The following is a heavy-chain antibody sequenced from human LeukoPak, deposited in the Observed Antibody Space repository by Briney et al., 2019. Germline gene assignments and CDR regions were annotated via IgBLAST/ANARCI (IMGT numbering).Heavy chain of an antibody. CDR2: IWYDGSNK. Sequence: PGGSLRLSCAASGFTFSSYGMHWVRQAPGKGLEWVAVIWYDGSNKYYADSVKGRFTISRDNSENTLYLQMNSLRAEDTAVYYCARGQIDYYYYGMDVWGQGTTVTVSS. D-gene: IGHD2-21*01. CDR1: GFTFSSYG. V-gene: IGHV3-33*01. CDR3: ARGQIDYYYYGMDV. J-gene: IGHJ6*02.